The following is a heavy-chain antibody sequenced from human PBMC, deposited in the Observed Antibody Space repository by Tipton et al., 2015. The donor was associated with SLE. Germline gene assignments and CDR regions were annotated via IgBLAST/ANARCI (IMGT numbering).Heavy chain of an antibody. CDR1: GGSISSYF. Sequence: TLSLTCTVSGGSISSYFWTWIRQPPGMGLEWIGYIYYSGSTYYNPSLQSRLTMSVDTSRNQFSLKLTSVTAADTAVYFCARFDYSNWDDYWGQGTLVTVSS. CDR2: IYYSGST. D-gene: IGHD4-11*01. CDR3: ARFDYSNWDDY. V-gene: IGHV4-59*06. J-gene: IGHJ4*02.